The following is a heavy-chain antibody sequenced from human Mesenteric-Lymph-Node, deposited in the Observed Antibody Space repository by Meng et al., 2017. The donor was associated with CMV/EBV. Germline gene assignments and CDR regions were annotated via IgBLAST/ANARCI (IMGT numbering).Heavy chain of an antibody. J-gene: IGHJ4*02. CDR3: AKDTRVGVWGAFDY. D-gene: IGHD3-16*01. V-gene: IGHV3-23*03. CDR2: IYSAVSST. Sequence: GESLKISCAASGFTFSSYSMNWVRQAPGKGLEWVSVIYSAVSSTYYADSVKGRFTISRDNSKNTLFLQMHSLRAEDTAIYYCAKDTRVGVWGAFDYWGQGTLVTVSS. CDR1: GFTFSSYS.